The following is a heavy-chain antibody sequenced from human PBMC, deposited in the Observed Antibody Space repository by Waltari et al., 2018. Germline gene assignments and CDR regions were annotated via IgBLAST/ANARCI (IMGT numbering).Heavy chain of an antibody. Sequence: QVQLQESGPGLVKPSQTLSLTCTVSGGSISSGSHDWTWIRQPAGKGLEWIGRIYASGSTNYNPSLKSRVTISVDTPRNQFSLKLTSVTAADTAVYYCARDTEYYYDDSGFVFDIWGQGTMVTVSS. CDR3: ARDTEYYYDDSGFVFDI. CDR2: IYASGST. J-gene: IGHJ3*02. D-gene: IGHD3-22*01. V-gene: IGHV4-61*02. CDR1: GGSISSGSHD.